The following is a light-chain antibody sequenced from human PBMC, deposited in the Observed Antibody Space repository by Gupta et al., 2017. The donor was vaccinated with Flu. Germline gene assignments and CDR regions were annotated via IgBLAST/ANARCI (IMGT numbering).Light chain of an antibody. J-gene: IGKJ1*01. CDR3: QQYNVWPPWT. CDR1: QSLSSN. Sequence: ATLSVSPGERVTLSCGASQSLSSNLAWYQQKPGQAPRLLIYDASTRATGVPARFSGSGAGTEFTLTISSRQSEDFAVYYCQQYNVWPPWTFGQGTKVEIK. CDR2: DAS. V-gene: IGKV3-15*01.